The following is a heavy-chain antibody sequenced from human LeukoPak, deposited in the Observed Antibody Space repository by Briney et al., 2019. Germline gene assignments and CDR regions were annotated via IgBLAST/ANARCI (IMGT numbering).Heavy chain of an antibody. Sequence: ASVKVSCKASGYTFTSYYMHWVRQAPGQGLEWMGIINPSGGSTSCAQKFQGRVTMTRDMSTSTVYMELSSLRSEDTAVYYCARDDFVYKSFDYWGQGTLVTVSS. CDR1: GYTFTSYY. CDR2: INPSGGST. CDR3: ARDDFVYKSFDY. D-gene: IGHD3-3*01. V-gene: IGHV1-46*01. J-gene: IGHJ4*02.